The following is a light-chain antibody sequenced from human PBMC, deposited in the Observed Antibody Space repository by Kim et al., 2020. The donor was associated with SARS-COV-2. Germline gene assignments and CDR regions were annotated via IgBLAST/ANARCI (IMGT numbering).Light chain of an antibody. J-gene: IGKJ4*01. V-gene: IGKV3-20*01. Sequence: PGERATLSCRASQSVSNSRLAWYQQKPGQAPRLLIYDASSRATGITDRFSGSGSGTDFTLTISRLEPEDFAVYYCQQHGASSLTFGGGTKV. CDR1: QSVSNSR. CDR3: QQHGASSLT. CDR2: DAS.